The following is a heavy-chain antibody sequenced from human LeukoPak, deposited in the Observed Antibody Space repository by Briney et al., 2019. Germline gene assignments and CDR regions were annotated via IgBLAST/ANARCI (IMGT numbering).Heavy chain of an antibody. CDR1: GYTFTDYY. J-gene: IGHJ3*02. CDR2: INPNSGGA. CDR3: ARAGIAVAGTKAFDI. V-gene: IGHV1-2*02. Sequence: ASVKVSCKTSGYTFTDYYMHWVRQAPGQGLEWLGWINPNSGGAKYAQKFQGRVTMTRDTSNSTAYMELSRLRSDDTAVYYCARAGIAVAGTKAFDIWGQGTMVTVSS. D-gene: IGHD6-19*01.